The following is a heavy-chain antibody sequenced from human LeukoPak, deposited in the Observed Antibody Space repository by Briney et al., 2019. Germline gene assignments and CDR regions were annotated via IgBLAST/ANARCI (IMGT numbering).Heavy chain of an antibody. CDR2: IYYSGST. V-gene: IGHV4-59*08. D-gene: IGHD3-10*01. J-gene: IGHJ5*02. Sequence: SETLSLTCTVSGGSISSYYWSWIRQPPGKGLEWIGYIYYSGSTNYNPSLKSRVTISVDTSKNQFSLKLSSVTAADTAVYYCARSPVGRRALWFGPTRGLDPWGQGTLVTVSS. CDR1: GGSISSYY. CDR3: ARSPVGRRALWFGPTRGLDP.